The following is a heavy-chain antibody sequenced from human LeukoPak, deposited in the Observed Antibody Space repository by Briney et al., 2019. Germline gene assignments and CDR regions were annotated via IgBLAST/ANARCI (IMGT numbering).Heavy chain of an antibody. CDR1: GGTFSSYA. Sequence: GASMKVSCKASGGTFSSYAISWVRQAPGQGLEWMGGIIPIFGTANYAQKFQGRVTITADESTSTAYMELSSLRSEDTAVYYCARVLDRRLMWVSDDLYGMDVWGQGTTVTVSS. CDR3: ARVLDRRLMWVSDDLYGMDV. J-gene: IGHJ6*02. V-gene: IGHV1-69*13. CDR2: IIPIFGTA. D-gene: IGHD3-3*01.